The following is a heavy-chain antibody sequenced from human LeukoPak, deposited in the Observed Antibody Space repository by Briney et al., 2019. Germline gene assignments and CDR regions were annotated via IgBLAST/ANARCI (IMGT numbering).Heavy chain of an antibody. Sequence: ASVKVSCKVSGYTLTELSMHWVRQAPGKGLEWMGGFDPEDGETIYAQKFQGRVTMTEDTSTDTAYMELSSLRSEDTAVYYCAREDCSSTSCFNNWFDPWGQGTLVTVSS. D-gene: IGHD2-2*01. CDR3: AREDCSSTSCFNNWFDP. CDR2: FDPEDGET. J-gene: IGHJ5*02. V-gene: IGHV1-24*01. CDR1: GYTLTELS.